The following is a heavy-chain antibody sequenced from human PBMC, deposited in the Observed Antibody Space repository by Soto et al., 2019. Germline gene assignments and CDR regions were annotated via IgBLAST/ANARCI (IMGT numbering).Heavy chain of an antibody. V-gene: IGHV1-69*01. CDR1: GGTFSSYA. CDR3: ATDGEGTYYDILTGYYKSYYGMDV. CDR2: IIPIFGTA. J-gene: IGHJ6*02. Sequence: QVQLVQSGAEVKQPGSSVKVSCKASGGTFSSYAISWVRQAPGQGLEWMGGIIPIFGTANYAQKFQGRVTITADESTSTAYMELSSLRSEDTAVYYCATDGEGTYYDILTGYYKSYYGMDVWGQGTTVTVSS. D-gene: IGHD3-9*01.